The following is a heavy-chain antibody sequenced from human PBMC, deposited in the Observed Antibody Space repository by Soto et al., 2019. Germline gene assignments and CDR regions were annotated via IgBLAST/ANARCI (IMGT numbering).Heavy chain of an antibody. V-gene: IGHV4-59*01. D-gene: IGHD6-25*01. CDR1: GGSFGGYD. J-gene: IGHJ5*02. CDR2: IYYSGSN. CDR3: ARPHGGSRGWHTWFAP. Sequence: SETLSLSCAVEGGSFGGYDGNCLRQPPGEGLEWIGNIYYSGSNNYNPSLKSRVTISVDTSKNQFSLKLSSVTAADTAVYYCARPHGGSRGWHTWFAPWGQGTLVTVSS.